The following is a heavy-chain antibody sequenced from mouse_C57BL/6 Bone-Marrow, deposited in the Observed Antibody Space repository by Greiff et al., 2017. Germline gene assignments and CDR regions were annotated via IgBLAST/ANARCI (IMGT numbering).Heavy chain of an antibody. CDR1: GFNITDDY. CDR3: TTRYGRYYAMDD. D-gene: IGHD1-1*02. J-gene: IGHJ4*01. Sequence: EVQLLQSGAELVRPGASVKFSCTASGFNITDDYMHWVKQTPEQGLEWIGWIDPENGATEYASTFQGQDTITADTSSNTDYLQLSSLTSEDTAVYYWTTRYGRYYAMDDWGQGTSVTVSS. CDR2: IDPENGAT. V-gene: IGHV14-4*01.